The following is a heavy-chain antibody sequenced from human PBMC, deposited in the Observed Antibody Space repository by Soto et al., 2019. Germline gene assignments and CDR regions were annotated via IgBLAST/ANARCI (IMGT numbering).Heavy chain of an antibody. Sequence: GGSLRLSCAASGFTFNSYWMTWVRQAPGKGLEWVANIKQDGSEKYYVDSVKGRFTISRDNAKNSLYLQMNSLRAEDTAFYYCAIIRSAYYHYGMDFWGQGTTVTVSS. V-gene: IGHV3-7*05. J-gene: IGHJ6*02. D-gene: IGHD1-20*01. CDR2: IKQDGSEK. CDR3: AIIRSAYYHYGMDF. CDR1: GFTFNSYW.